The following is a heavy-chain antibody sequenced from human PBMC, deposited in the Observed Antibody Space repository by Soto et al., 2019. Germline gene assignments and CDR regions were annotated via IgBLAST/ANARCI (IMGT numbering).Heavy chain of an antibody. V-gene: IGHV3-23*01. CDR1: GFTFSSYA. CDR3: AKRSSSTTFDY. J-gene: IGHJ4*02. D-gene: IGHD6-6*01. Sequence: EVQLLESGGGLVQPGESLRLSCAASGFTFSSYAMSWVRQAPGKGLEWVSVISGSDDSTYYADTVKGRLTISRDNSKNTLYLPMNSLRAEDTAVYYCAKRSSSTTFDYWGQGTLVTVSS. CDR2: ISGSDDST.